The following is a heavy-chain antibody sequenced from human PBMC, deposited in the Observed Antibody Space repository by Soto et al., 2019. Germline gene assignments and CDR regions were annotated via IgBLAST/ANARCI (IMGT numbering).Heavy chain of an antibody. CDR3: ARDWGSSGWPYYYGMDV. D-gene: IGHD6-19*01. J-gene: IGHJ6*02. Sequence: NPSETLSLTCAVYGGSFSGYYWSWIRQPPGKGLEWIGEINHSGSTNYNPSLKSRVTISVDTSKNQFSLKLSSVTAADTAVYYCARDWGSSGWPYYYGMDVWGQGTTVTVSS. CDR2: INHSGST. V-gene: IGHV4-34*01. CDR1: GGSFSGYY.